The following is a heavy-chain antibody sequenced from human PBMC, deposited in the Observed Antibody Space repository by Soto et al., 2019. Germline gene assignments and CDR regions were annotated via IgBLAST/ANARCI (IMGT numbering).Heavy chain of an antibody. V-gene: IGHV1-69*01. CDR2: IVPMLGTP. J-gene: IGHJ6*02. Sequence: QVQLVQSGAEVKEPGSSVRVSCKASGGTFDKFIMNWVRQTPGRGLEWMGGIVPMLGTPTYAEKFKGRVRISATGSATTTYMEVTSLRSEDTAIYYCARNGTYGSSRSHYSGMDVWGQGTTVIVSS. CDR3: ARNGTYGSSRSHYSGMDV. D-gene: IGHD3-10*01. CDR1: GGTFDKFI.